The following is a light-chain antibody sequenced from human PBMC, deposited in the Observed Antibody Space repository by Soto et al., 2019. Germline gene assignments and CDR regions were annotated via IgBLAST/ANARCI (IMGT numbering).Light chain of an antibody. J-gene: IGKJ3*01. CDR2: DAS. Sequence: DIQMTQSPSTLSASVGDSVTITCRASQSISTWLAWYQQKPGKAPKLLIYDASILESGVPSRFSGSGSGTEFTLTISSLQPDDFATYYCQQYNSFSGVTFGPGTKVDI. CDR3: QQYNSFSGVT. CDR1: QSISTW. V-gene: IGKV1-5*01.